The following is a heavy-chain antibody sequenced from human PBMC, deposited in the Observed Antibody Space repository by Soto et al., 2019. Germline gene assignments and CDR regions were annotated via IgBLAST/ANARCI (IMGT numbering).Heavy chain of an antibody. CDR2: INHSGST. V-gene: IGHV4-34*01. CDR3: AAFGGDPTRHHFAF. CDR1: GGSFSGYY. Sequence: QVQLQQWGAGLLKPSETLSLTCAVYGGSFSGYYWSWIRQPPGKGLESIGEINHSGSTNYNPCLKSRVTISVDTSKNQFSLKLSSVTAADTAVYYCAAFGGDPTRHHFAFWGQGTLVTVSS. J-gene: IGHJ4*02. D-gene: IGHD2-21*01.